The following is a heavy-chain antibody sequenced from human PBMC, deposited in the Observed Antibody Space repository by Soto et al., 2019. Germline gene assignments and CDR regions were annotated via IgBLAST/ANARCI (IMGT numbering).Heavy chain of an antibody. V-gene: IGHV4-31*03. CDR3: ARAGGVDTAMEEAYYYYGMDV. D-gene: IGHD5-18*01. Sequence: QVQLQESGPGLVKPSQTLSLTCTVSGGSISSGGYYWSWIRQHPGKGLEWIGYIYYSGSTYYNPSRKSRVTISVDTSKNQFSLKLSSVTAADTAVYYCARAGGVDTAMEEAYYYYGMDVWGQGTTVTVSS. J-gene: IGHJ6*02. CDR2: IYYSGST. CDR1: GGSISSGGYY.